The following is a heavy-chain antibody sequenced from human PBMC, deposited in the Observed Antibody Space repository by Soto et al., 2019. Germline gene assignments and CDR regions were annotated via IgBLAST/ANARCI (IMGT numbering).Heavy chain of an antibody. CDR2: IKQDGSEK. J-gene: IGHJ6*02. V-gene: IGHV3-7*01. D-gene: IGHD3-10*01. Sequence: GGSLRLSCAASGFPFSSYWLSWVRQAPGKGLEWVANIKQDGSEKYYVDSVKGRFTISRDNAKNSLYLQMNSLRAEDTAVYYCAREWFGETRGGMDVWGQGT. CDR1: GFPFSSYW. CDR3: AREWFGETRGGMDV.